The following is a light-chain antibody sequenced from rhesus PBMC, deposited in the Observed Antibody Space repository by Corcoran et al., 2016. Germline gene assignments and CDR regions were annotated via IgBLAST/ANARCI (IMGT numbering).Light chain of an antibody. V-gene: IGKV1S14*01. CDR3: QQHNAYPPT. CDR1: KGISNY. CDR2: YAS. J-gene: IGKJ4*01. Sequence: DIQMTQSPSSLSASVGDTVTITCRASKGISNYLAWYQQKPGKAPKPLISYASNLESGVPSRFSGSGSRIEFTLTISSLQPEDFGIYDGQQHNAYPPTFGGGTKVEIK.